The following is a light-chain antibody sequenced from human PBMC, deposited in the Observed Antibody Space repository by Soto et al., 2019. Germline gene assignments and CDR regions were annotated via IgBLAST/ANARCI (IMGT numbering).Light chain of an antibody. Sequence: QAVVTQPPSVSGAPGQRVTISCTGSSSNIGAGYDVHWYQQLPGTAPKLLIYGNNNRPSGVPDRFSGSKSATSDSLAITGLQAEDEADYYWQSYDSSLSGWVFGGGTKLTVL. V-gene: IGLV1-40*01. CDR1: SSNIGAGYD. CDR2: GNN. J-gene: IGLJ3*02. CDR3: QSYDSSLSGWV.